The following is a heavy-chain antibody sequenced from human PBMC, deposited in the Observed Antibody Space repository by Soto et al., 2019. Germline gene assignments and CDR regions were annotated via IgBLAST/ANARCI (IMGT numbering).Heavy chain of an antibody. CDR1: GGSISSGDYY. D-gene: IGHD6-13*01. CDR3: ARDGIAAAGYNYYYYMDV. V-gene: IGHV4-30-4*02. J-gene: IGHJ6*03. CDR2: IYYSGST. Sequence: SETLSLTCTVSGGSISSGDYYWSWIRQPPGKGLEWIGYIYYSGSTYYNPSLKSRVTISVDTSKNQFSLKLSSVTAADTAVYYCARDGIAAAGYNYYYYMDVWGKGTTVTVSS.